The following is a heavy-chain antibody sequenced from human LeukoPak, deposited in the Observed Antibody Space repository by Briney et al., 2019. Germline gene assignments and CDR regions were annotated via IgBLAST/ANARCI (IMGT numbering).Heavy chain of an antibody. CDR3: ASRPADTTWYGVFDY. Sequence: SETLSLTCSVSGGSLNSHYWSWIRQPPGKRLEWIGYIFNTGNTNYNPSLASRVTMSVDTSRAQFFLRLCPVTAADTAIYYCASRPADTTWYGVFDYWSQGTLVTVSS. CDR2: IFNTGNT. CDR1: GGSLNSHY. D-gene: IGHD3-10*01. V-gene: IGHV4-59*11. J-gene: IGHJ4*02.